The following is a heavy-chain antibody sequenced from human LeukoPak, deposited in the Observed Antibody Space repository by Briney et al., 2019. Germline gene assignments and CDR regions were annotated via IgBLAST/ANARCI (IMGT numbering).Heavy chain of an antibody. D-gene: IGHD2-15*01. Sequence: GESLKISCKGSGYSFTSYWIGWVRQMPGKGLEWMGIIYPGDSDTTYSPSFQGQVTISADKSISTAYLQWSSLKASDTAMYYCARQGYCNGGSCYSIDYWGQGTLVTVSS. J-gene: IGHJ4*02. V-gene: IGHV5-51*01. CDR1: GYSFTSYW. CDR2: IYPGDSDT. CDR3: ARQGYCNGGSCYSIDY.